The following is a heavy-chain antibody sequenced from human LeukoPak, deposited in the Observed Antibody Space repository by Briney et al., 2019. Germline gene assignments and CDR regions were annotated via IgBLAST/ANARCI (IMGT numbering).Heavy chain of an antibody. D-gene: IGHD5-18*01. V-gene: IGHV3-23*01. Sequence: GGSLRLSCAASGFTFSSYAMSWVRQAPGKGLEWVSTISGRGDYTYYADSVKGRFTISRDNSKNTLYLQMNSLRAEDTAVYYCAKGYTYGSDWSQGTLVTVSS. J-gene: IGHJ4*02. CDR2: ISGRGDYT. CDR3: AKGYTYGSD. CDR1: GFTFSSYA.